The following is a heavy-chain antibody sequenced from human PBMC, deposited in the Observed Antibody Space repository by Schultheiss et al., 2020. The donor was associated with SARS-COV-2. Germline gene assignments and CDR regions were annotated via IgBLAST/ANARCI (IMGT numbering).Heavy chain of an antibody. CDR2: INHSGST. CDR3: ARDRFLVDYGDHYYYYGMDV. Sequence: SETLSLTCAVYGGSFSGYYWSWIRQPPGKGLEWIGEINHSGSTNYNPSLKSRVTISVDTSKNQFSLKLSSVTAADTAVYYCARDRFLVDYGDHYYYYGMDVWGQGTTVTVSS. D-gene: IGHD4-17*01. CDR1: GGSFSGYY. J-gene: IGHJ6*02. V-gene: IGHV4-34*01.